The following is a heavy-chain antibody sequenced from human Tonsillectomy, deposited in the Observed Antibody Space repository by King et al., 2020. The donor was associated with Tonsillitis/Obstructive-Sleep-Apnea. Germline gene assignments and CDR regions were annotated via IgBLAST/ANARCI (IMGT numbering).Heavy chain of an antibody. Sequence: EVQLVESGGGLVQPGGSLRLSCEVSGFNFSNYAMNWVRQAPGKGLDWVSAISGRGGNTYYADSVNGTFTISKDKSKNTLYLPLNSLRAEGTSVYYCAKGADYSYYCSDIVMDLWGQDPTVTVAS. CDR1: GFNFSNYA. D-gene: IGHD4-11*01. CDR2: ISGRGGNT. V-gene: IGHV3-23*04. CDR3: AKGADYSYYCSDIVMDL. J-gene: IGHJ6*01.